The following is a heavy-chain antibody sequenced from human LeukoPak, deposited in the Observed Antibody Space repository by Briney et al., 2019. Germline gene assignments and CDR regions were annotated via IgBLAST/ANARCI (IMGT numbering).Heavy chain of an antibody. Sequence: ASVTVSCKASGYTFTCYYLHWVRPAPGQGLEWMGWINPNSGGTNYAQKFQGRVTMTRDTSISTAYMELSRLRSDDTAVYYCARSVEMATITDYWGQGTLVTVSS. J-gene: IGHJ4*02. CDR3: ARSVEMATITDY. CDR1: GYTFTCYY. V-gene: IGHV1-2*02. CDR2: INPNSGGT. D-gene: IGHD5-24*01.